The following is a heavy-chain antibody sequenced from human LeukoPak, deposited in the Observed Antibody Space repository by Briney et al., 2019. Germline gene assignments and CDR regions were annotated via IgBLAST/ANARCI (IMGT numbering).Heavy chain of an antibody. Sequence: ASMKVSCKASGGTFSSYAISWVRQAPGQGLEWMGGIIPIFGTANYAQKFQGRVTITADESTSTAYMELSSLRSEDTAVYYCASFGGVVAATEGLEPFGYWGQGTLVTVSS. V-gene: IGHV1-69*01. CDR3: ASFGGVVAATEGLEPFGY. CDR1: GGTFSSYA. CDR2: IIPIFGTA. D-gene: IGHD2-15*01. J-gene: IGHJ4*02.